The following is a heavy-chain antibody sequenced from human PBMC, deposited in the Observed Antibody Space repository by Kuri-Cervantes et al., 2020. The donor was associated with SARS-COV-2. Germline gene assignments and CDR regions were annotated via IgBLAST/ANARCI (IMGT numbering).Heavy chain of an antibody. Sequence: ASVKVSCKASGGTFSTYAISWVRQAPGQGLEWMGIINPSGGSTSYAQKFQGRVTMTRDTSTSTVYMELSSLRSEDTALYYCARDRSQSSENAFDVWGQGTMVTVSS. CDR3: ARDRSQSSENAFDV. CDR2: INPSGGST. J-gene: IGHJ3*01. V-gene: IGHV1-46*01. CDR1: GGTFSTYA. D-gene: IGHD6-25*01.